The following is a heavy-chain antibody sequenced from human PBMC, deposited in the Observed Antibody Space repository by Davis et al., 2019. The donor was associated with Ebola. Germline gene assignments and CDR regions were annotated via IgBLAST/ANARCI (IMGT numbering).Heavy chain of an antibody. CDR2: IYDTLNDIGVS. D-gene: IGHD6-19*01. CDR3: ARLSSTGHLDY. CDR1: GDSISRGVHS. V-gene: IGHV4-30-2*01. J-gene: IGHJ4*02. Sequence: SETLSLTCAVSGDSISRGVHSWSWIRQPPGKGLEWIGYIYDTLNDIGVSSYNPSLESRVTISVDTSKNQFFLRLSSVTAADTAVYYCARLSSTGHLDYWGQGTLVTVSS.